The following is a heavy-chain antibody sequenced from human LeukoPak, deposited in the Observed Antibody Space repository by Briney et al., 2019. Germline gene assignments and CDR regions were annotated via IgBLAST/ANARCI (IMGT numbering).Heavy chain of an antibody. CDR3: ARDPNVGYCSGGSCYLFDY. J-gene: IGHJ4*02. CDR1: GGTFSSYA. D-gene: IGHD2-15*01. V-gene: IGHV1-69*13. Sequence: ASVKVSCKASGGTFSSYAISWVRQAPGQGLEWMGGIIPIFGTANYAQKFQGRVTITADESTSTAYMELSSLRSEDTAVYYCARDPNVGYCSGGSCYLFDYWGQGTLVTVSS. CDR2: IIPIFGTA.